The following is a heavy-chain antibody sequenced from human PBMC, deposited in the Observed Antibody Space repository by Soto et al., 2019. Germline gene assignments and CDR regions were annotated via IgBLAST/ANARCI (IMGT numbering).Heavy chain of an antibody. D-gene: IGHD2-15*01. Sequence: SETLSLTCTVSGGSISSDHYHWTWIRQTPGKGLEWIGYIHYSGSVYYNPSLQSRVTMSVDTSKNLFSLKLRSVTAADTAVYLCARDEDGRDRDYYGLDVWREAPPVTSPQ. J-gene: IGHJ6*04. V-gene: IGHV4-30-4*01. CDR3: ARDEDGRDRDYYGLDV. CDR2: IHYSGSV. CDR1: GGSISSDHYH.